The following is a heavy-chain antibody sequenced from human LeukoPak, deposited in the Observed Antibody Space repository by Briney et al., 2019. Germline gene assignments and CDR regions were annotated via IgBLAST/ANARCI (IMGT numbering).Heavy chain of an antibody. V-gene: IGHV4-59*08. D-gene: IGHD3-10*01. Sequence: SETLSLTCTVSGGSISTYYWNWIRQPPGKGLEWIVYIYYSGSTNYNPSLKSRVTISVDTSKNQFSLKLSSVTAADTAVYYCASVVAGLWFDPWGQGTLVTVSS. CDR2: IYYSGST. CDR3: ASVVAGLWFDP. CDR1: GGSISTYY. J-gene: IGHJ5*02.